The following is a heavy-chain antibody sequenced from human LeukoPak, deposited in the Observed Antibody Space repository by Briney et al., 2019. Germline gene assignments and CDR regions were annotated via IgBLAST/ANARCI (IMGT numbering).Heavy chain of an antibody. D-gene: IGHD3-10*01. V-gene: IGHV3-23*01. CDR1: GFTFSSYA. CDR2: INSSGHST. Sequence: PGGSLRLSCTASGFTFSSYAMSWVRQAPGKGLEWVSGINSSGHSTYYADSVKGRFTISRDNSKNTLYLQMNSLRAEDTAVYYCAKDWRMFYYYGSKDYWGQGTLATVSS. CDR3: AKDWRMFYYYGSKDY. J-gene: IGHJ4*02.